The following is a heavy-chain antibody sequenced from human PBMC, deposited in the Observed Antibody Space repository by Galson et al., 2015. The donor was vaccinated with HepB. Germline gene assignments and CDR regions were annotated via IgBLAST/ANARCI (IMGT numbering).Heavy chain of an antibody. D-gene: IGHD3-10*01. CDR1: GGTFSSYA. J-gene: IGHJ6*02. CDR3: VRGMVRGAQYYYYGMDV. Sequence: SVKVSCKASGGTFSSYAISWVRQAPGQGLEWMGGIIPIFGTANYAQKFQGRVTITADESTSTAYMELSSLRSEDTAVYYCVRGMVRGAQYYYYGMDVWGQGTTVTVSS. V-gene: IGHV1-69*13. CDR2: IIPIFGTA.